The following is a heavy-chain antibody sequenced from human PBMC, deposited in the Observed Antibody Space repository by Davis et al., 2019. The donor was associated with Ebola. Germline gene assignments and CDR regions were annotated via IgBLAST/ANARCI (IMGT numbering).Heavy chain of an antibody. CDR3: ASGTGGS. CDR2: INHSGST. V-gene: IGHV4-34*01. D-gene: IGHD2-15*01. CDR1: GGSFSGYY. J-gene: IGHJ4*02. Sequence: MPSETLSLTCAVYGGSFSGYYWSWIRQPPGKGLEWIGEINHSGSTNYNPSLKSRVTISVDTSKNQFSLKLSSVTAADTAVYYCASGTGGSWGQGTLVTVSS.